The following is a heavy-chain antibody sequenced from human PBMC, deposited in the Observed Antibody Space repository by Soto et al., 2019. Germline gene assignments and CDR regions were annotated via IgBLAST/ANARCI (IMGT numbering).Heavy chain of an antibody. D-gene: IGHD3-3*01. V-gene: IGHV2-5*02. CDR1: GFSLDTSGVG. CDR2: ISWDDAK. J-gene: IGHJ6*02. CDR3: SHMESRVASYGLDV. Sequence: QITLKESGPTLVKPTQTLTLTCTFSGFSLDTSGVGVAWIRQPPGKALEWLTLISWDDAKGYSPSLRSRLTITMHTSENQVVLTMTNMDPVDTATYYCSHMESRVASYGLDVWGQGTTVTVSS.